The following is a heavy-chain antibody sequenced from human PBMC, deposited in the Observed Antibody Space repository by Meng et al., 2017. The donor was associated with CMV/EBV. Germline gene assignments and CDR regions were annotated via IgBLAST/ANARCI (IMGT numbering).Heavy chain of an antibody. CDR2: ISWDGGST. Sequence: ASGFPFDDYTMHWVRQAPGQGLEWVSLISWDGGSTYYADSVKGRFTISRDNSKNSLYLQMNSLRTEDTALYYCAKGTSSWYGGGDYWGQGTLVTVSS. V-gene: IGHV3-43*01. CDR1: GFPFDDYT. D-gene: IGHD6-13*01. J-gene: IGHJ4*02. CDR3: AKGTSSWYGGGDY.